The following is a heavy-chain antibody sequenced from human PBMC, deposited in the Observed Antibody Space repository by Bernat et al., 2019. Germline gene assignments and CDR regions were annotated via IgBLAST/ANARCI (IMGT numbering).Heavy chain of an antibody. CDR3: AREGTGGTLDY. V-gene: IGHV3-64*01. CDR1: GFTFSGYS. CDR2: ISTQGGST. J-gene: IGHJ4*02. D-gene: IGHD2-8*02. Sequence: EVQLVESGGDLVQPGGSLRLSCAASGFTFSGYSMHWVRQAPGKGLQSVSAISTQGGSTYYAHSVRDRFTISRDNSKNMLYLQMGSLETDDMAVYYCAREGTGGTLDYWGQGTLVTVSS.